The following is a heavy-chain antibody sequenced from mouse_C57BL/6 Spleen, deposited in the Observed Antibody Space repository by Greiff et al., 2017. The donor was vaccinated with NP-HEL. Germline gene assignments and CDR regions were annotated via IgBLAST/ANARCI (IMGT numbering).Heavy chain of an antibody. CDR1: GYTFTDYN. CDR3: ARYYDGYLYAMDY. V-gene: IGHV1-22*01. D-gene: IGHD2-3*01. J-gene: IGHJ4*01. Sequence: VQLQQSGPELVKPGASVKMSCKASGYTFTDYNMHWVKQSHGKSLEWIGYINPNNGGTSYNQKFKGKATLTVNKSSSTAYMELRILTSEDSAVYYCARYYDGYLYAMDYWGQGTSVTVSS. CDR2: INPNNGGT.